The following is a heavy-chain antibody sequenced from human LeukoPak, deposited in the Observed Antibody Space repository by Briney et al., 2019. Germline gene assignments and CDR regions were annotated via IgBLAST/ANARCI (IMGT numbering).Heavy chain of an antibody. J-gene: IGHJ5*02. D-gene: IGHD2-2*01. Sequence: ASVKVSCKASGYTFTGYYMHWVRQAPGQGLEWMGWINPNSGGTNYAQKFQGWVTMTRDTSISTAYMELSRLRSDDTAVYYCARDQPHIVVVPAAPNHWFDPWGQGTLVTVSS. V-gene: IGHV1-2*04. CDR1: GYTFTGYY. CDR3: ARDQPHIVVVPAAPNHWFDP. CDR2: INPNSGGT.